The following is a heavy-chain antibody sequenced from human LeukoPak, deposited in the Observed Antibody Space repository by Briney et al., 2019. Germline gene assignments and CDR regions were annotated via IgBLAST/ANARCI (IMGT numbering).Heavy chain of an antibody. Sequence: ASVKVSCKASGYTFTGYYMHWVRQAPGQGLEWMGWINPNSGGTKYAQKFQGRVTMTRDTSISTAYMELSRLRSDDTAVYYCAKDTSWMTTAYYTDVWGKGTTVIISS. V-gene: IGHV1-2*02. CDR3: AKDTSWMTTAYYTDV. D-gene: IGHD4-17*01. CDR2: INPNSGGT. CDR1: GYTFTGYY. J-gene: IGHJ6*03.